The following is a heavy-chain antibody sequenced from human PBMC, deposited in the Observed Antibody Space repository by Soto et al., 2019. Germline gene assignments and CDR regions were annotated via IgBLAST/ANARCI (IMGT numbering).Heavy chain of an antibody. Sequence: QVQLVESGGGVVQPGRSLRLSCAASGFTFSSYGMHWVRQAPGKRLEWVAVISYDGSNKYYADSVKGRFTISRDNSKNALYLQMNSLRAEETAVYYCAKDLLGPGGAYGMDVWGQGTTVTVSS. D-gene: IGHD7-27*01. CDR2: ISYDGSNK. V-gene: IGHV3-30*18. J-gene: IGHJ6*02. CDR1: GFTFSSYG. CDR3: AKDLLGPGGAYGMDV.